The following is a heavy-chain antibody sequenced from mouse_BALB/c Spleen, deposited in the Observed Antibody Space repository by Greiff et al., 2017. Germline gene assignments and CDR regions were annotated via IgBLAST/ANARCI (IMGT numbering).Heavy chain of an antibody. CDR3: AKHYYYGSSHYYAMDY. J-gene: IGHJ4*01. V-gene: IGHV2-6-5*01. CDR2: IWGGGST. D-gene: IGHD1-1*01. Sequence: VQVVESGPGLVAPSQSLSITCTVSGFSLTDYGVSWIRQPPGKGLEWLGVIWGGGSTYYNSALKSRLSISKDNSKSQVFLKMNSLQTDDTAMYYCAKHYYYGSSHYYAMDYWGQGTSVTVSS. CDR1: GFSLTDYG.